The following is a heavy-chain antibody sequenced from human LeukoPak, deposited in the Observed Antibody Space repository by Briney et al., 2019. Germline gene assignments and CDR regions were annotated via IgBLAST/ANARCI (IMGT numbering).Heavy chain of an antibody. CDR1: GFTFSSSG. CDR2: ISASGDNT. CDR3: ARDRFYSSSLRGLDP. V-gene: IGHV3-23*01. Sequence: GGSLRLSCAASGFTFSSSGMSWVRQAPGKGLEWVSTISASGDNTYYADSVKGRFTISRDNSKNTLYLQMNSLRAEDTAVYYCARDRFYSSSLRGLDPWGQGTLVTVSS. J-gene: IGHJ5*02. D-gene: IGHD6-13*01.